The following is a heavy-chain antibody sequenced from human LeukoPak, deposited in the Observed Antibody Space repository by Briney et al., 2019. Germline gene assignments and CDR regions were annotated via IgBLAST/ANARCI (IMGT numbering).Heavy chain of an antibody. CDR1: GYSFTSYW. CDR2: IDPSGSYT. D-gene: IGHD4-11*01. Sequence: GESLKISCKGSGYSFTSYWISWVRQMPGKGLEWMGRIDPSGSYTNYSPSFQGHVTISADKSISTAYLQWSSLKASDTAMYYCARPTPYSNYVFDYWGQGTLVTVSS. CDR3: ARPTPYSNYVFDY. J-gene: IGHJ4*02. V-gene: IGHV5-10-1*01.